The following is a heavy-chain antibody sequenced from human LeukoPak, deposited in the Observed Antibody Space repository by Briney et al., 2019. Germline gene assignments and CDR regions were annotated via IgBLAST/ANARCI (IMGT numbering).Heavy chain of an antibody. CDR2: VYYSGST. Sequence: SETLSLTCTVSGGSISSSSFYWGWIRQPPGKGLEWIGTVYYSGSTYYNPSLKSRVTISVDTSKNQFYLKLSSVTAADTAVYYCAGHLSPGGSSSDYWGQGTLVTVSS. CDR3: AGHLSPGGSSSDY. J-gene: IGHJ4*02. CDR1: GGSISSSSFY. V-gene: IGHV4-39*01. D-gene: IGHD6-6*01.